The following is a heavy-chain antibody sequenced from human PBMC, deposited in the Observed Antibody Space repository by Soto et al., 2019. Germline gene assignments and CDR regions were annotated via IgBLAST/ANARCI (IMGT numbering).Heavy chain of an antibody. CDR3: MKSVGATSLSDY. Sequence: EVQLVESGGGLVQPGGSLKLSCAASGFTFSGSAMHWVRQASGKGLEWVGRIRSKANSYATAYAASVKGRFTISRDDSKNTAYLQMNSLRTEDTAVYYCMKSVGATSLSDYWGQGTLVTVSS. CDR2: IRSKANSYAT. CDR1: GFTFSGSA. D-gene: IGHD1-26*01. J-gene: IGHJ4*02. V-gene: IGHV3-73*01.